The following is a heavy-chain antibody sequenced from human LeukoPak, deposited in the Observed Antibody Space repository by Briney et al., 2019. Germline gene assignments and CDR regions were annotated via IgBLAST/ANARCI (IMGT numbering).Heavy chain of an antibody. CDR1: GYSFTSYW. CDR3: ARQRNDYDFWSGYYGY. J-gene: IGHJ4*02. Sequence: GESLKISCKGSGYSFTSYWIGWVRQMPGKGLEWMGIIYPGDSDTRYSPSFQGQVTISADKSISTAYLQWSSLKASDTAMCYCARQRNDYDFWSGYYGYWGQGTLVTVSS. D-gene: IGHD3-3*01. CDR2: IYPGDSDT. V-gene: IGHV5-51*01.